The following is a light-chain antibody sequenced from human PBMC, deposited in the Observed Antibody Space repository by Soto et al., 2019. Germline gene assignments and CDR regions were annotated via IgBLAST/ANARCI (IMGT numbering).Light chain of an antibody. CDR3: AAWDDRLNGAV. Sequence: HSVLTQPPSASGTPGQRVTSSCSGSSSNIGSNNVNWYQQLPGTAPKLLMFSNNQRPSGVPDRFSGSRSGTSASLAISGLQSEDEADYYCAAWDDRLNGAVFGGGTKLTVL. V-gene: IGLV1-44*01. CDR1: SSNIGSNN. J-gene: IGLJ2*01. CDR2: SNN.